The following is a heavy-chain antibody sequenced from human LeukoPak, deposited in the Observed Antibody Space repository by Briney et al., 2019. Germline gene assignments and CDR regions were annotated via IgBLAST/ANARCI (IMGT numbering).Heavy chain of an antibody. V-gene: IGHV1-69*13. D-gene: IGHD3-3*01. Sequence: ASVKVSCKASGGTFSSYAISWVRQAPGQGLEWMGGIIPIFGTANYAQKFQGRVTITADESTSTAYMELSSLRSEDTAVYYCARARRRYDFWSGYYRLGGFDYWGQGTLVTVSS. J-gene: IGHJ4*02. CDR3: ARARRRYDFWSGYYRLGGFDY. CDR2: IIPIFGTA. CDR1: GGTFSSYA.